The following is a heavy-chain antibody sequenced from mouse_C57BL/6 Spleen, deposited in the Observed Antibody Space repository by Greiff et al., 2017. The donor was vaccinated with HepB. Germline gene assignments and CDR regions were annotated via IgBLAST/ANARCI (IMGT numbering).Heavy chain of an antibody. CDR2: IYPGDGDT. D-gene: IGHD1-1*01. J-gene: IGHJ1*03. CDR3: AHYYGSSYERYFDV. Sequence: QVQLQQSGAELVKPGASVKISCKASGYAFSSYWMNWVKQRPGKGLEWIGQIYPGDGDTNYNGKFKGKATLTADKSSSTAYMQLSSLTSEDSAVYFCAHYYGSSYERYFDVWGTGTTVTVSS. CDR1: GYAFSSYW. V-gene: IGHV1-80*01.